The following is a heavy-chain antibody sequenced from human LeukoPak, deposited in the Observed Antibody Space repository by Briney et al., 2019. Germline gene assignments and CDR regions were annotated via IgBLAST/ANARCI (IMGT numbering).Heavy chain of an antibody. CDR2: ISNSGSSK. V-gene: IGHV3-48*03. J-gene: IGHJ4*02. D-gene: IGHD3-10*01. CDR3: ARARVPGELNY. Sequence: GGSLRLSCAASGFTFSSCEMNWVRQAPGKGQEWLSYISNSGSSKYYADSVRGRFTISRDNAKNSLYLQMNSLRAEDTAVYYCARARVPGELNYWGQGTLVTVSS. CDR1: GFTFSSCE.